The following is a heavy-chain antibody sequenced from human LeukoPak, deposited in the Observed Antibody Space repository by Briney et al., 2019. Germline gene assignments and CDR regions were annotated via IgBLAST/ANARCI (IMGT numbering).Heavy chain of an antibody. CDR1: GYTFTSYG. J-gene: IGHJ4*02. CDR2: ISAYNGNT. Sequence: GASVKVSCKASGYTFTSYGIRWVRQAPGQGLEWMGWISAYNGNTNYAQKLQGRVTMTTDTSTSTAYMELRSLRSDDTAVYYCARFNWNYGLYYFDYWGPGTLVTVSS. V-gene: IGHV1-18*01. CDR3: ARFNWNYGLYYFDY. D-gene: IGHD1-7*01.